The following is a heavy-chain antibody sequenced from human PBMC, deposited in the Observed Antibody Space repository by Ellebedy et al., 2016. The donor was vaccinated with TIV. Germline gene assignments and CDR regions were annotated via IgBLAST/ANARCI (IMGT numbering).Heavy chain of an antibody. V-gene: IGHV3-30*18. J-gene: IGHJ4*02. CDR1: GFTFSGYG. Sequence: GESLKISXEPSGFTFSGYGMHWVRQAPGKGLEWVAVTSYDGSTEHYADSVKGRFTISRDNSRDTLYLLMNTLRADDTAVYYCAKTLFWQSLGGDCDSWGQGTLVTVSS. CDR2: TSYDGSTE. CDR3: AKTLFWQSLGGDCDS. D-gene: IGHD2-21*02.